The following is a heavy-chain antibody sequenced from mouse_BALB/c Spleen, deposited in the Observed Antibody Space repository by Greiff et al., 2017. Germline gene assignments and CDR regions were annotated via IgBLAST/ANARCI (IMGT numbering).Heavy chain of an antibody. Sequence: VQLQQSGPELVKPGASVKISCNASGYAFSSSWMNWVKQRPGQGLEWIGRVYPGDGDTNYNGKSKGKATLTADKSSSTAYMQLSSLTSVDSAVYFCARPIYYYGSSAMDYWGQGTAVTVSS. CDR3: ARPIYYYGSSAMDY. CDR2: VYPGDGDT. J-gene: IGHJ4*01. D-gene: IGHD1-1*01. V-gene: IGHV1-82*01. CDR1: GYAFSSSW.